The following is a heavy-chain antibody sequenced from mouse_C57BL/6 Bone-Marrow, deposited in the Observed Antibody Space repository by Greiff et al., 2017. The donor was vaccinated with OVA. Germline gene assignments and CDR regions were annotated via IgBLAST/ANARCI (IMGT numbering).Heavy chain of an antibody. CDR3: ARSPCYGSSCY. Sequence: QVQLQQSGAELVRPGTSVKVSCKASGYAFTNYLIEWVKQRPGQGLEWIGVINPGSGGTNYNEKFKGKATLTADKSSSTAYMQLSSLTSEDSAVYFCARSPCYGSSCYWGQGTLVTVSA. D-gene: IGHD1-1*01. CDR2: INPGSGGT. CDR1: GYAFTNYL. V-gene: IGHV1-54*01. J-gene: IGHJ3*01.